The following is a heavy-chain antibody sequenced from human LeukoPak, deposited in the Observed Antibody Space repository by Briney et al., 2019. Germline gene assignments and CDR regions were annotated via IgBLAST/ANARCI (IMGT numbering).Heavy chain of an antibody. D-gene: IGHD2-15*01. J-gene: IGHJ4*02. CDR3: AKGFLASCSGTRCYPFDH. Sequence: GGSLRLSCAASGFTFSSYAMSWVRQAPGKGLEWVSAISGSGGSTYYADSVKGRFTISRDNSKNTLYLQMNSLRAEDTAVYYCAKGFLASCSGTRCYPFDHWGPGTPVTVSS. V-gene: IGHV3-23*01. CDR2: ISGSGGST. CDR1: GFTFSSYA.